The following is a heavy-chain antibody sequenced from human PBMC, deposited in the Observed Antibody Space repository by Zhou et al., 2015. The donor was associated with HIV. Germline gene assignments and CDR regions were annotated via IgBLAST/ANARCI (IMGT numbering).Heavy chain of an antibody. Sequence: QVQLVQSGAEVKKPGSSVKVSCKASGGTFSSYAISWVRQAPGQGLEWMGGIIPIFGTANYAQKFQGRVTITADESTSTAYMELSSLRSEDTAVYYCARDNDYDSSGYYLLGNWFDPWGQGTLVTVSS. D-gene: IGHD3-22*01. V-gene: IGHV1-69*01. J-gene: IGHJ5*02. CDR2: IIPIFGTA. CDR1: GGTFSSYA. CDR3: ARDNDYDSSGYYLLGNWFDP.